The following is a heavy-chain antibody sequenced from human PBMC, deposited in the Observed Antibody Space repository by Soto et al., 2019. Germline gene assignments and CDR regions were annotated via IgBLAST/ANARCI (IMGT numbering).Heavy chain of an antibody. D-gene: IGHD4-17*01. J-gene: IGHJ4*02. V-gene: IGHV3-48*01. CDR1: GFTFSSYS. Sequence: GGSLRLSCAASGFTFSSYSMNWVRQAPGKGLEWVSYVSSSSSTIYYADSVKGRFTISRDNSKNTLYLQMNSLRAEDTAVYYCARPLRPDYWGQGTLVTVSS. CDR2: VSSSSSTI. CDR3: ARPLRPDY.